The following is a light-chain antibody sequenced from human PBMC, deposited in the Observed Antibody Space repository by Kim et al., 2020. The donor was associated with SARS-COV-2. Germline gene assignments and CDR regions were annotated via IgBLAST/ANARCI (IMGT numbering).Light chain of an antibody. CDR3: QQYISWPPRYT. J-gene: IGKJ2*01. Sequence: SPGERATHTCRASQTVSRSIAWYQQKPGQAPRLLIYGASTRATGIPARFSGSGSGTEFTLTIRSLQSEDFAVYYCQQYISWPPRYTFGQGTKLEI. V-gene: IGKV3-15*01. CDR1: QTVSRS. CDR2: GAS.